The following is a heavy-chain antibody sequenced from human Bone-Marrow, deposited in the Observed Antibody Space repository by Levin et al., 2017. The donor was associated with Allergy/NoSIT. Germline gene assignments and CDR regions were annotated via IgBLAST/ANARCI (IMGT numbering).Heavy chain of an antibody. CDR3: ARLPAPWGGSWFDP. D-gene: IGHD3-16*01. V-gene: IGHV4-30-4*01. J-gene: IGHJ5*02. CDR2: IYGNGDT. CDR1: GASINRGDYY. Sequence: KASETLSLTCTVSGASINRGDYYWNWIRQQPGKGLEWVGSIYGNGDTDYNPSLKSRVAISVDTSKNQFSLKLTSVTAADTAMYYCARLPAPWGGSWFDPWGQGTLVTVSS.